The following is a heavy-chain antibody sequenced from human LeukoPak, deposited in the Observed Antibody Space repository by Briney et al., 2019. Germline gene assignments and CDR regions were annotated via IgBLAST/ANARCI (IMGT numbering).Heavy chain of an antibody. CDR2: ISSSSTI. CDR3: ARAPGNYYDSTGYYSYFDY. CDR1: GFTFSSYS. V-gene: IGHV3-48*04. Sequence: GGSLRLSCAASGFTFSSYSMNWVRRAPGKGLEWVSYISSSSTIYYADSVKGRFTISRDNAKNSLYLQMNSLRAEDTAVYYCARAPGNYYDSTGYYSYFDYWGQGTLVTVSS. J-gene: IGHJ4*02. D-gene: IGHD3-22*01.